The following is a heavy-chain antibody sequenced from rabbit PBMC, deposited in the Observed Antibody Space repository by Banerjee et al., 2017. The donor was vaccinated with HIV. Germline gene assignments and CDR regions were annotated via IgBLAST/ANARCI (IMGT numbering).Heavy chain of an antibody. J-gene: IGHJ6*01. V-gene: IGHV1S47*01. CDR3: ARDHPQSSDYDGMDL. D-gene: IGHD1-1*01. CDR2: IYSSNGDK. CDR1: GFDFSSNA. Sequence: QEQLVESGGGLVQPGGSLKLSCKASGFDFSSNAMCWVRQAPGKGLELIACIYSSNGDKWYASWVNGRFTISRSTSLNTVDLKMTSLTVADTATYFCARDHPQSSDYDGMDLWGQGTLVTVS.